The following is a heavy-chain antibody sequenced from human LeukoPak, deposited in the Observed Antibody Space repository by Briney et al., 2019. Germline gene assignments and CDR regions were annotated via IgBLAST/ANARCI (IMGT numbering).Heavy chain of an antibody. J-gene: IGHJ4*02. V-gene: IGHV4-38-2*02. Sequence: SETLSLTCVVSGYSISSGYHWGWIRQPPGEGLEWIGSVYRSGSTYYNPSLKSRVTISVDTSKDQISLKVRSVTAADTAVYYCARENWVFDYWGQGILVTVSS. CDR3: ARENWVFDY. CDR1: GYSISSGYH. CDR2: VYRSGST. D-gene: IGHD7-27*01.